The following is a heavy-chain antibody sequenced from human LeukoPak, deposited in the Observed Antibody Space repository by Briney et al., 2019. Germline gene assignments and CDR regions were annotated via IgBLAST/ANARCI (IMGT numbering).Heavy chain of an antibody. J-gene: IGHJ5*02. CDR3: ARDRFAAAGNWFDH. D-gene: IGHD6-13*01. V-gene: IGHV1-2*02. CDR2: INPNSGGT. Sequence: ASVKVSCKASGYTFTGYYMHWLRQAPGQGLEWMGWINPNSGGTNYAQKFQGRVTTTRDTSISTAYMELSRLRSDDTAVYYCARDRFAAAGNWFDHWGQGTLVTVSS. CDR1: GYTFTGYY.